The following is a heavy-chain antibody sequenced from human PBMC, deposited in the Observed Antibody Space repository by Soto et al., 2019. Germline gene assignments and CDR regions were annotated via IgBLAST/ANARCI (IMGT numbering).Heavy chain of an antibody. CDR2: INAGNGNT. CDR3: ARDSQNLWFGELQASGFDY. CDR1: GYTFTSYA. D-gene: IGHD3-10*01. Sequence: ASVKVSCKASGYTFTSYAMHWVRQAPGQRLEWMGWINAGNGNTKYSQKFQGRVTITRDTSASTAYMELSSLRSEDTAVYYCARDSQNLWFGELQASGFDYWGQGTLVTVSS. V-gene: IGHV1-3*01. J-gene: IGHJ4*02.